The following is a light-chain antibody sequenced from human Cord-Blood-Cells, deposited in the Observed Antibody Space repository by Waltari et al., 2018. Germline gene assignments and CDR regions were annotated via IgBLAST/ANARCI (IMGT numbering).Light chain of an antibody. V-gene: IGKV3-11*01. CDR3: QQYNNWWT. J-gene: IGKJ1*01. CDR2: DAS. CDR1: QSVSSY. Sequence: EIVLTQSPATLSLSPGERATLSCRASQSVSSYLAWYQQKPDQAPRLLIYDASNRATGIPARFSGSGSGTDFTLTISSLQSEDFAVYYCQQYNNWWTFGQGTKVEIK.